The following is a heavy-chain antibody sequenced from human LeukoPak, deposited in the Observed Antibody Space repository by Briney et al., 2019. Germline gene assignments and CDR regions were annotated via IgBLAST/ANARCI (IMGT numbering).Heavy chain of an antibody. CDR2: IYTSGST. Sequence: PSETLSLTCTVSGGSISSYYWSWIRQPAGKGLEWIGRIYTSGSTNYNPSLKSRVTMSVDTSKNQFSLKLSSVTAADTAVYYCARVSSETPNWKRVGLRFDPWGQGTLVTVSS. CDR3: ARVSSETPNWKRVGLRFDP. J-gene: IGHJ5*02. CDR1: GGSISSYY. V-gene: IGHV4-4*07. D-gene: IGHD1-1*01.